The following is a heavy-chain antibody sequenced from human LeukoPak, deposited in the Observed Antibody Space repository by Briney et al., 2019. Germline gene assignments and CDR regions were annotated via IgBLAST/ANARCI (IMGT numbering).Heavy chain of an antibody. CDR2: INPSRGST. V-gene: IGHV1-46*01. Sequence: ASVKVSCKASGYTFTSYYIHWVRQAPGQGLEWMGMINPSRGSTSYAKKFQGGLTMTRDTSTSTVYMEPSSLRSEDTAVYYCTRGVQLERRYYNWFDPWGQGTLVTVSS. CDR3: TRGVQLERRYYNWFDP. J-gene: IGHJ5*02. D-gene: IGHD1-1*01. CDR1: GYTFTSYY.